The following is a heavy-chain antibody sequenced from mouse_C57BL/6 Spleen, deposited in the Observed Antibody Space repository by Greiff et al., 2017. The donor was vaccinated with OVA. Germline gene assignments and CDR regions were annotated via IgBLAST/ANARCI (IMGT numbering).Heavy chain of an antibody. CDR2: IWSGGST. CDR1: GFSLTSYG. V-gene: IGHV2-2*01. CDR3: ARAPYGNYVGAMDY. D-gene: IGHD2-1*01. J-gene: IGHJ4*01. Sequence: VKLVESGPGLVQPSQSLSITCTVSGFSLTSYGVHWVRQSPGKGLEWLGVIWSGGSTDYNAAFISRLSISKDNSKSQVFFKMNSLQADDTAIYYCARAPYGNYVGAMDYWGQGTSVTVSS.